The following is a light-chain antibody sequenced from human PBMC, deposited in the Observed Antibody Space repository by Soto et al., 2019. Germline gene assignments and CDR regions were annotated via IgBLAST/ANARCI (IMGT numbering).Light chain of an antibody. CDR2: EGS. Sequence: QSVLTQPASVSGSPGQSITISCTGTSSDVGSYNLVSWYQQHPGKAPKLMIYEGSKRPSGVSNRFSGSKSGNTASPTISGLQAEDEADYYCCSYAGSSTVFGGGTKLTVL. CDR1: SSDVGSYNL. CDR3: CSYAGSSTV. J-gene: IGLJ2*01. V-gene: IGLV2-23*01.